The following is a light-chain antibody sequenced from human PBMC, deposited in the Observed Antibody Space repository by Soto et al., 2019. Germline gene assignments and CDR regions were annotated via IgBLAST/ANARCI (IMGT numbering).Light chain of an antibody. CDR2: EVS. Sequence: QSALTQPASVSGSPGQSITISCTGTSSDVGGYNYVSWYQQHPGKAPKLMIYEVSNRPSGVSNRFSGSKSGNTASLTISGLQAEDEADYYCSLYTSSSTLGVFGTGTKLTVL. CDR1: SSDVGGYNY. J-gene: IGLJ1*01. CDR3: SLYTSSSTLGV. V-gene: IGLV2-14*01.